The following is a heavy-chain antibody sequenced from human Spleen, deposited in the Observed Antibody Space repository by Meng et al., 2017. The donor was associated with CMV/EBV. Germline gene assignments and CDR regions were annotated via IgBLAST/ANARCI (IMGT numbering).Heavy chain of an antibody. CDR2: IIPNSDGT. CDR1: GYSFTDYY. Sequence: ASVKVSCKASGYSFTDYYIHWVRQAPGQGLEWMGWIIPNSDGTKYAQKFQGRVTMTMDTSIRKAYMELSRLRSEDTAVYYCARVTKQWQGMDVWGQGTTVTVSS. V-gene: IGHV1-2*02. J-gene: IGHJ6*02. CDR3: ARVTKQWQGMDV. D-gene: IGHD6-19*01.